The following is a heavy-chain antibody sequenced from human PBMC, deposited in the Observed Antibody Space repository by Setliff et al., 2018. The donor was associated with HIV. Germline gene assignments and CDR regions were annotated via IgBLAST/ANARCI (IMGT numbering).Heavy chain of an antibody. D-gene: IGHD3-16*01. J-gene: IGHJ5*01. CDR2: IHTTGST. V-gene: IGHV4-61*09. CDR3: AKRTFGSGRLDS. Sequence: SETLSLTCSVSGDSISSGSYYWSWIRLPAGKGLEWIGQIHTTGSTNYNPSLKSRVTISMDTSKNQFYLNLNSVNATDTAAYYCAKRTFGSGRLDSWGQGTLVTVSS. CDR1: GDSISSGSYY.